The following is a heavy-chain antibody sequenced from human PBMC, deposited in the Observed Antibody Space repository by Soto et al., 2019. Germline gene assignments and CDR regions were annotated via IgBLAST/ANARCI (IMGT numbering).Heavy chain of an antibody. V-gene: IGHV1-8*01. CDR1: GYTFTSYD. D-gene: IGHD2-2*01. Sequence: QVQLVQSGAEVKKPGASVKVSCKASGYTFTSYDIHWVRQATGQGLEWMGWMNPNSGNTGYAQKFQGRVTMNRNTSISTAYMELSSLRSEDTAVYYCARSDYCSSTSCYVETWFDPWGQGTLVTVSS. CDR2: MNPNSGNT. J-gene: IGHJ5*02. CDR3: ARSDYCSSTSCYVETWFDP.